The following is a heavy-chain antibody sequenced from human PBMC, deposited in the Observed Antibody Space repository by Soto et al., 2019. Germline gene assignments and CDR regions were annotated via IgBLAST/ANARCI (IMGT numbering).Heavy chain of an antibody. D-gene: IGHD3-3*01. J-gene: IGHJ5*02. V-gene: IGHV1-18*01. CDR2: ISAYNGNT. CDR1: GYTFTSYG. Sequence: ASVKVACKASGYTFTSYGISWVLQAPGQGLEWMGWISAYNGNTNYAQKLQGRVTMTTDTSTSTAYMELRSLRSDDTAVYYCARVGRYDFWSGLNDNWFDPWGQGTLVTVS. CDR3: ARVGRYDFWSGLNDNWFDP.